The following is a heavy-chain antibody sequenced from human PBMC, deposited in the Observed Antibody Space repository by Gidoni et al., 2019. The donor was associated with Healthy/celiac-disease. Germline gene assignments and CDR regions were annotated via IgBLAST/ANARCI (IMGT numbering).Heavy chain of an antibody. CDR3: ASNGGIEAAGPPGNY. Sequence: QVQLVQSGAEVKKPGSSVKVSCKASGGTFSSYPINWVRQAPGQGLESMGGIIPIFGTANYAQKFQGRVTITADKSTSTAYMELSSLRSEDTAVYYCASNGGIEAAGPPGNYWGQGTLVTVSS. V-gene: IGHV1-69*06. D-gene: IGHD6-25*01. J-gene: IGHJ4*02. CDR1: GGTFSSYP. CDR2: IIPIFGTA.